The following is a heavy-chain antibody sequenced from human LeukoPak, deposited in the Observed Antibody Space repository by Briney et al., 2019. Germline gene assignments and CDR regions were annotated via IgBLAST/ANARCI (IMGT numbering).Heavy chain of an antibody. V-gene: IGHV3-21*01. CDR2: ISSSSSYI. Sequence: PGGSLRLSCAASGFTFDDYGMNWVRQAPGKGLEWVSSISSSSSYIYYADSVKGRFTISRDNAKNSMYLQTNSLRAEDTAVYYCARGRDGYNLIDAFDIWGQGTMVTVSS. CDR1: GFTFDDYG. D-gene: IGHD5-24*01. CDR3: ARGRDGYNLIDAFDI. J-gene: IGHJ3*02.